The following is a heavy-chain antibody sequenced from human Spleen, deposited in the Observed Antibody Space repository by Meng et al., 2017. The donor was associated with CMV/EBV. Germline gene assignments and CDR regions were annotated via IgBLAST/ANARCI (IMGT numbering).Heavy chain of an antibody. D-gene: IGHD3-3*02. J-gene: IGHJ4*02. CDR2: VSDSSYYI. CDR3: AALSNRPDYSDF. V-gene: IGHV3-23*01. CDR1: GFTFSSYA. Sequence: SCAASGFTFSSYASSWVRQAPGKGLEWVSDVSDSSYYIYYIDSVKGRFTISRDNSKNTLYLQMNSLRAEDTAIYYCAALSNRPDYSDFWGQGTLVTVSS.